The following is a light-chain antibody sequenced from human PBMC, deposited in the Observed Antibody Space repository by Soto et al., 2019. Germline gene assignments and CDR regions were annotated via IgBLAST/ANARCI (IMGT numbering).Light chain of an antibody. J-gene: IGLJ1*01. CDR1: SSNIGSNS. Sequence: VLTQPPSASGTHGQRVTISCSGSSSNIGSNSVNWYQQLPGSAPRFLISTSNHRPSGIPDRFSASKSGTSASLAISGLQSEDEGDYYCAAWDDSLNVFYVFGTGIKV. V-gene: IGLV1-44*01. CDR2: TSN. CDR3: AAWDDSLNVFYV.